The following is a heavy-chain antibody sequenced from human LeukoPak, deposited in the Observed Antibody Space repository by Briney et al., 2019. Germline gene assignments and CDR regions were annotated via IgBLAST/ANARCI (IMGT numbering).Heavy chain of an antibody. V-gene: IGHV4-34*01. CDR3: ARGLVVVVAATRGMDV. CDR1: GGSFSGYY. D-gene: IGHD2-15*01. J-gene: IGHJ6*02. CDR2: VNHSGST. Sequence: SETLSPTCAVYGGSFSGYYWSWIRQPPGKGLEWIGEVNHSGSTNYNPSLKSRATISVDTSKNQFSLKLSSVTAADTAVYYCARGLVVVVAATRGMDVWGQGTTVTVSS.